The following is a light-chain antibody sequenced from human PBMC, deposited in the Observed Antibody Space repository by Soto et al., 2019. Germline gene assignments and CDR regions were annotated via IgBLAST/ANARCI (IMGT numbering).Light chain of an antibody. V-gene: IGKV3-11*01. J-gene: IGKJ1*01. CDR1: QSVSSY. Sequence: EIVLTQSPATLSLSPGERATLSCRASQSVSSYLAWYQQKPGQAPRLLIYDASNRATGIPARFSGSGSGTDFTLTISSLEPEDFAVYYCQQRSSWPVTFGQGTKVEI. CDR3: QQRSSWPVT. CDR2: DAS.